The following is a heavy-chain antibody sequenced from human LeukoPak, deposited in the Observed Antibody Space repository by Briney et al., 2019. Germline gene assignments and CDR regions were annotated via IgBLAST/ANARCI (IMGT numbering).Heavy chain of an antibody. D-gene: IGHD5-12*01. Sequence: ASVKVSCKASGYTFTGYYMHWVRQAPGQGLEWMGWINPNSGGTNYAQKLQGRVTMTRDTSISTAYMELSRLRSDDTAVYYCARDRGYDSGVDYWGQGTLVTVSS. CDR1: GYTFTGYY. J-gene: IGHJ4*02. CDR3: ARDRGYDSGVDY. V-gene: IGHV1-2*02. CDR2: INPNSGGT.